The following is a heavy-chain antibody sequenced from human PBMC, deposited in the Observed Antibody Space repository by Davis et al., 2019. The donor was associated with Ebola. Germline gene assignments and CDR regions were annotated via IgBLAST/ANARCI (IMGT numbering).Heavy chain of an antibody. J-gene: IGHJ4*02. CDR3: ARDAYPFAMDC. V-gene: IGHV3-7*01. CDR1: GFTLSRYW. CDR2: IKQDGSEK. Sequence: PGGSLRLSCVASGFTLSRYWMSWVRQAPGKGPEWVANIKQDGSEKFYVDSVKGRLTISRDNAKNSLFLQVNSLRPEDTTVYYCARDAYPFAMDCWGQGTLVTVSS.